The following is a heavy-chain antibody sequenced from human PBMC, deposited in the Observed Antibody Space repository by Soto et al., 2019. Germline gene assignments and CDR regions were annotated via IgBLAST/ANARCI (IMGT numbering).Heavy chain of an antibody. CDR1: GCAISNSRYY. V-gene: IGHV4-39*01. J-gene: IGHJ5*02. D-gene: IGHD3-22*01. CDR2: NYNTGNT. Sequence: PSETLSQTFNLSGCAISNSRYYRRWILHPPVKGLECLGSNYNTGNTYYNPSLRSRVTISVDTSKNQFSLKLTSLTAADTAVYYCARDYYDSSDYTTNWFDPWGQG. CDR3: ARDYYDSSDYTTNWFDP.